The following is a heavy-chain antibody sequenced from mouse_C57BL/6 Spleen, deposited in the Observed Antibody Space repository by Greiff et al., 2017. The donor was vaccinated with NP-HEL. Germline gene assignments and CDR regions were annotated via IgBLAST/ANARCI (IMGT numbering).Heavy chain of an antibody. V-gene: IGHV5-17*01. Sequence: EVQGVESGGGLVKPGGSLKLSCAASGFTFSDYGMHWVRQAPEKGLEWVAYISSGSSTIYYAETVKGRFTISRDNAKNTLFLQMTSLRSEDTAMYYCARKKHSNYAYAMDYWGQGTSVTVSS. J-gene: IGHJ4*01. CDR1: GFTFSDYG. CDR2: ISSGSSTI. CDR3: ARKKHSNYAYAMDY. D-gene: IGHD2-5*01.